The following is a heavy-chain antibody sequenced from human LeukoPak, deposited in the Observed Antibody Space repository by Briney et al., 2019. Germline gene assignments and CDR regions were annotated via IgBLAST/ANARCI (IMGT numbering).Heavy chain of an antibody. Sequence: PGGSLRLSCAASGFPFSNYAMSWVRQAPGKGLEWVSAISGNGDNTFYADSVKGRLTVSRDNSKNTLYVQMKSLSAADKGVYYCAKDFVVVPGNVTYFDYWGQGTLVTVSS. V-gene: IGHV3-23*01. CDR2: ISGNGDNT. J-gene: IGHJ4*02. CDR1: GFPFSNYA. D-gene: IGHD2-21*02. CDR3: AKDFVVVPGNVTYFDY.